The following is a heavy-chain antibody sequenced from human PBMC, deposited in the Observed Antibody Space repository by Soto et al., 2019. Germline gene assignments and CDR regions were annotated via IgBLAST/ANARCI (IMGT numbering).Heavy chain of an antibody. Sequence: PSQTLSLTCAVFGYSSSLGYYWRWMRPPPGKGLEWNGRIYHSGSTYYNPSLKSRLTMSVDTSKKQFSLRLSSVTAADTAVYYCARGGNIVATMFFGFDYWGPGTLVTVSS. CDR2: IYHSGST. CDR3: ARGGNIVATMFFGFDY. D-gene: IGHD5-12*01. CDR1: GYSSSLGYY. V-gene: IGHV4-38-2*01. J-gene: IGHJ4*02.